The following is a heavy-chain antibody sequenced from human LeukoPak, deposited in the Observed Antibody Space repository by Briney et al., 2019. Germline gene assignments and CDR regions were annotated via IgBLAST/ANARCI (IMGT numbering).Heavy chain of an antibody. CDR2: MNPNSSTR. J-gene: IGHJ4*02. V-gene: IGHV1-8*01. CDR3: ARGKVLFDY. CDR1: GYTFISFP. Sequence: ASVKVSCKASGYTFISFPLSWVRQAPGQEPEWVGWMNPNSSTRGYAKKFQGRVSMTRDTSVSTAYMELRFLKSEDTAVCYCARGKVLFDYWGQGTLVAVSS.